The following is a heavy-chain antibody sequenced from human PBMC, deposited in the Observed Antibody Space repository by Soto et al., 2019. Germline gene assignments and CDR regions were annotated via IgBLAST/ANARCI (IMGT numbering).Heavy chain of an antibody. CDR1: GFTFSSYG. Sequence: GGSLRVSCAASGFTFSSYGMHWVRQAPGKGLEWVAVIWYDGSNKYYADSVKGRFTISRDNSKNTLYLQMNSLRAEDTAVYYCARDVGIAVAGTVDYWGQGTLVTVSS. CDR3: ARDVGIAVAGTVDY. CDR2: IWYDGSNK. J-gene: IGHJ4*02. D-gene: IGHD6-19*01. V-gene: IGHV3-33*01.